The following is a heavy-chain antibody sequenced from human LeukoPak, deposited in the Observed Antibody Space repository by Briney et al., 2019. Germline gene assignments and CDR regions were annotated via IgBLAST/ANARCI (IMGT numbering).Heavy chain of an antibody. D-gene: IGHD4-11*01. CDR3: ARAVTTGYFDL. CDR2: IYYSGST. V-gene: IGHV4-59*01. J-gene: IGHJ2*01. CDR1: GGSISSYY. Sequence: TSETLSLTCTVSGGSISSYYWSWIRQPPGKGLEWIGYIYYSGSTNYNPSLKSRVTISVDTSKNQFSLKLSSVTAADTAVYYCARAVTTGYFDLWGRGTLVTVSS.